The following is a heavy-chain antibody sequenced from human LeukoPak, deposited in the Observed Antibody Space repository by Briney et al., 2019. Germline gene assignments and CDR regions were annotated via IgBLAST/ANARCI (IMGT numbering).Heavy chain of an antibody. CDR3: TRVGYIDEGIDY. CDR1: GFPFSSYW. J-gene: IGHJ4*02. CDR2: IKQDGSKK. D-gene: IGHD5-24*01. Sequence: PWGSLRLSCVASGFPFSSYWMTWVRQAPGKGLEWVANIKQDGSKKSYVDSVKGRFTISRDNAKNSLYLQMNSLRAEDTAIYYCTRVGYIDEGIDYCGQGSLVTVSS. V-gene: IGHV3-7*04.